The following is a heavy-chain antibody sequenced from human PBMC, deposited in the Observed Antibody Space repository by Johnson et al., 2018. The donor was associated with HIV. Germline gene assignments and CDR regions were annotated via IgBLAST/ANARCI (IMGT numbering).Heavy chain of an antibody. J-gene: IGHJ3*02. V-gene: IGHV3-33*01. CDR1: GFTFSNYG. D-gene: IGHD1-14*01. CDR3: GIIATGNVFDI. Sequence: QVQLVESGGGVVQPGRSLRLSCVASGFTFSNYGMHWVRQAPGKGLEWVAVIWYDGSNTYYADSVKGRFTISRDVSKSTLFLEMNSLRVEETARYYCGIIATGNVFDILGQGRVVTVPS. CDR2: IWYDGSNT.